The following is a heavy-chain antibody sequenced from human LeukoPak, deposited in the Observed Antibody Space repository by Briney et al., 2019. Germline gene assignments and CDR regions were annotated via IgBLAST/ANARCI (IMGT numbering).Heavy chain of an antibody. V-gene: IGHV3-23*01. CDR1: GFTFSSYA. J-gene: IGHJ4*02. Sequence: PGGSLRLSCAASGFTFSSYAMSWVRQAPGKGLEWVSAISGSGGSTYYADSVKGRFTISRDNSKNTLYLQMNSLRAEDTAVYYCAKDPRPDSSGYIAGSRFDYRGQGTLVTVSS. CDR2: ISGSGGST. CDR3: AKDPRPDSSGYIAGSRFDY. D-gene: IGHD3-22*01.